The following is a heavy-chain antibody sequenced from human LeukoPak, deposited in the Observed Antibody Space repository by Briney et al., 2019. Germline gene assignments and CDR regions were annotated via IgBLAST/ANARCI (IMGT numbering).Heavy chain of an antibody. CDR2: ISAYNGNT. CDR3: ARHTSVRIPSAILENWFDA. D-gene: IGHD2-2*02. V-gene: IGHV1-18*01. CDR1: GYTFISYG. J-gene: IGHJ5*02. Sequence: ASVKVSCKASGYTFISYGVSWVRQAPGQGLEWMGWISAYNGNTNYVQKFQDRVTMTTDTSTNTAYMDLRSLRSDDTAVYYCARHTSVRIPSAILENWFDAWGQGTLVTVSS.